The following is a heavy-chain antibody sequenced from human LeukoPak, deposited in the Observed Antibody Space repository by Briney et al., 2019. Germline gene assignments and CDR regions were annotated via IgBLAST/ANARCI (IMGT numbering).Heavy chain of an antibody. D-gene: IGHD7-27*01. CDR2: IYYSGST. J-gene: IGHJ5*02. CDR3: ARPKDPLNWGSLGFDP. Sequence: SETLSLTCTVSGGSISSSSYYWGWIRQPPGKGLEWIGSIYYSGSTYYNPSLKSRVTISVDTSKNQFSLKLSSVTAADTAVYYCARPKDPLNWGSLGFDPWGQGTLVTVSS. CDR1: GGSISSSSYY. V-gene: IGHV4-39*07.